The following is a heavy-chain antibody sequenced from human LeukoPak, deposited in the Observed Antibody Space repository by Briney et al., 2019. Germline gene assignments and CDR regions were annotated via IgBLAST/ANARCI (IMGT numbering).Heavy chain of an antibody. CDR2: ISSSGSTI. CDR3: ASIVDTAMVPYFDY. J-gene: IGHJ4*02. Sequence: PGGSLRLSCAASGFTFSSYETNWVRQAPGKGLEWVSYISSSGSTIYYADSVKGRFTISRDNAKNSLYLQMNSLRAEDTAVYYCASIVDTAMVPYFDYWGQGTLVTVSS. V-gene: IGHV3-48*03. D-gene: IGHD5-18*01. CDR1: GFTFSSYE.